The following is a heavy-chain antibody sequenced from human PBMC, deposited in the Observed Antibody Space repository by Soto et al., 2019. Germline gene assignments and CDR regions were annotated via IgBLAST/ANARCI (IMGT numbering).Heavy chain of an antibody. V-gene: IGHV4-34*01. Sequence: SETLSLTCTVSGGSISSYYWSWIRQPPGKGLEWIGEINHSGSTNYNPSLKSRVTISVDTSKNQFSLKLSSVTAADTAVYYCARYFESYYFDYWGQGTLVTVSS. D-gene: IGHD3-9*01. J-gene: IGHJ4*02. CDR1: GGSISSYY. CDR2: INHSGST. CDR3: ARYFESYYFDY.